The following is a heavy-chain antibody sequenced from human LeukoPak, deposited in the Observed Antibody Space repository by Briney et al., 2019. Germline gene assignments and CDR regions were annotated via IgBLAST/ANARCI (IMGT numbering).Heavy chain of an antibody. CDR2: IYPGDSDT. J-gene: IGHJ4*02. V-gene: IGHV5-51*01. CDR1: GYSFTSYW. CDR3: ARERKSAAGMAPYYFDY. D-gene: IGHD6-13*01. Sequence: GESLKISCKGSGYSFTSYWIGWVRQMPGKGLEWMGIIYPGDSDTRYSPSFQGQVTISADKSISTAYLQWSSLKASDTAMYYCARERKSAAGMAPYYFDYWGQGTLVTVSS.